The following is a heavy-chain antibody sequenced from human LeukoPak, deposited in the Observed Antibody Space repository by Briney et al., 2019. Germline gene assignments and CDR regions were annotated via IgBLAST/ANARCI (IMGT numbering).Heavy chain of an antibody. CDR2: FSAYNGNT. D-gene: IGHD4-23*01. CDR3: AREPHYGGRHYYYGMDV. V-gene: IGHV1-18*01. CDR1: GYTFTNYG. Sequence: ASVKVSCKASGYTFTNYGISWVRQAPGQGLEWVAWFSAYNGNTNYAQMLQGRVTMTTDTSTSTAYVELRSLRSDDTAVYYCAREPHYGGRHYYYGMDVWGQGTTVTVSS. J-gene: IGHJ6*02.